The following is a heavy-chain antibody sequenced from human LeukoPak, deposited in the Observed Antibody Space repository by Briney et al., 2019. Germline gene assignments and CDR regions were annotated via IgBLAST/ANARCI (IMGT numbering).Heavy chain of an antibody. CDR2: ISGSGGST. Sequence: GGSLRLSCAASGFTFSSYAMSWVRQAPGKGLEWVSAISGSGGSTYYADSVKGLFTISRDNSKNTLYLQMNSLRAEDTAVYYCAKDLTVSTPRAKHYYYYYGMDVWGQGTTVTVSS. J-gene: IGHJ6*02. CDR3: AKDLTVSTPRAKHYYYYYGMDV. V-gene: IGHV3-23*01. D-gene: IGHD2-2*01. CDR1: GFTFSSYA.